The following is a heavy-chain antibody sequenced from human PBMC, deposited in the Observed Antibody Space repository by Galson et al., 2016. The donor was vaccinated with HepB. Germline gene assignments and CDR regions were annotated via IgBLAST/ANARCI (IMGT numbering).Heavy chain of an antibody. J-gene: IGHJ5*02. D-gene: IGHD2-15*01. CDR1: GFTFMSYG. Sequence: SLRLSCAASGFTFMSYGMSWVRQAPGKGLEWVSGINRNGGGTGYADSVKGRFIISRYNAKKSLYLQMNSLRAEDTALYYCAKNVWVVASGFRWSSRWFDPWGQGTLVTVSS. CDR3: AKNVWVVASGFRWSSRWFDP. CDR2: INRNGGGT. V-gene: IGHV3-20*04.